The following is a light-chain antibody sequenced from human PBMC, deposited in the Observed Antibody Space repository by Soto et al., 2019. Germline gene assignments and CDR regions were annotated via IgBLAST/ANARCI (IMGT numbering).Light chain of an antibody. Sequence: EIVLTQSPGTLSLSPGERTTLSCRASQSVSSSYLAWYQQKPGQAPRLLIYGASNRATGIPDRFSASGSGTDFTLSIGSLQAEDVAVYYCQQYYSTPRTFGQGTKVDIK. CDR3: QQYYSTPRT. V-gene: IGKV3-20*01. CDR2: GAS. J-gene: IGKJ1*01. CDR1: QSVSSSY.